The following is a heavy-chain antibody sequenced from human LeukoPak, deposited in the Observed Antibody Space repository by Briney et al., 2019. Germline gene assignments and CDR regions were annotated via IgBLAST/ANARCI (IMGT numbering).Heavy chain of an antibody. D-gene: IGHD2-2*01. CDR3: ARATRYCSSTSCYEADAFDI. V-gene: IGHV3-21*01. Sequence: GGSLRLSCAASGFTFSSYSMNWVRQAPGKGLEWVSSMSSSSSYIYYADSVKGRFTISRDNAKNSLYLQMNSLRAEDTAVYYCARATRYCSSTSCYEADAFDIWGQGTMVTVSS. J-gene: IGHJ3*02. CDR1: GFTFSSYS. CDR2: MSSSSSYI.